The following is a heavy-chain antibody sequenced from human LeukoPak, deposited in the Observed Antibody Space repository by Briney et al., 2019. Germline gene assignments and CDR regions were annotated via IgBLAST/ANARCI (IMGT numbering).Heavy chain of an antibody. CDR3: ARERGYCSSTSCSPDDY. D-gene: IGHD2-2*01. V-gene: IGHV4-34*01. CDR2: INHSGST. CDR1: GGSFSGYY. J-gene: IGHJ4*02. Sequence: SETLSLTCAVYGGSFSGYYWSWIRQPPGKGLVWIGEINHSGSTNYNPSLKSRVTISVDTSKNQFSLKLSSVTAADTAVYYCARERGYCSSTSCSPDDYWGQGTLVTVSS.